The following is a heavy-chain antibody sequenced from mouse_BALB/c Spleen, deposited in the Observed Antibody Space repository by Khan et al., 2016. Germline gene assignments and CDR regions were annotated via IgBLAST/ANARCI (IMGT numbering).Heavy chain of an antibody. D-gene: IGHD2-13*01. CDR3: ARTGDYPYYAMDY. V-gene: IGHV9-3*02. CDR1: EYTFTNYG. J-gene: IGHJ4*01. CDR2: INTNTGEP. Sequence: QIQLVQSGPELKKPGETVKISCKASEYTFTNYGMNWVKQAPGKGLKWMGWINTNTGEPTYAEEIKGRFAFSLEASASTAYLQINNLKHEDSATYFCARTGDYPYYAMDYWGQGTSVTVSS.